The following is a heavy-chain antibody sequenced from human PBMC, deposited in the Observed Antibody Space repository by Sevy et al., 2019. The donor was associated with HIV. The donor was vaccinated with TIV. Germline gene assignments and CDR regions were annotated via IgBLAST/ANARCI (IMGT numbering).Heavy chain of an antibody. J-gene: IGHJ5*02. CDR1: GFTFSSYA. Sequence: GGSLRLSCAASGFTFSSYAMSWVRQAPGKGLEWVSAISGSGGSTYYADSVKGRFTISRDNSKNRLYLQMNSLRAEDTAVYYCAKDGPTDPYYDFWSGSHSSNWFDPWGQGTLVTVSS. CDR2: ISGSGGST. D-gene: IGHD3-3*01. V-gene: IGHV3-23*01. CDR3: AKDGPTDPYYDFWSGSHSSNWFDP.